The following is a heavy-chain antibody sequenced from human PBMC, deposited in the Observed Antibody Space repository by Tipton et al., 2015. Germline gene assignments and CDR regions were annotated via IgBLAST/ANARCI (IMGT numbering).Heavy chain of an antibody. J-gene: IGHJ4*02. CDR3: ARSPRRPKEDYTGNSGGFDY. CDR1: GYSFSSYD. CDR2: INPNSGNT. Sequence: QVQLVQSGAEVKKPRASVKVACKTSGYSFSSYDLNWVRQATGQGLEWVGWINPNSGNTGYAQRFQGRVTMTNDTSISTVFMELSSLRSEDTAIYYCARSPRRPKEDYTGNSGGFDYWGQGTLVTVSS. V-gene: IGHV1-8*01. D-gene: IGHD4-23*01.